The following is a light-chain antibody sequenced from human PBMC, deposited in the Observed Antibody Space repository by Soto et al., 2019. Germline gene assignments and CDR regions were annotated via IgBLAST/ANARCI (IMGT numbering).Light chain of an antibody. V-gene: IGKV1-39*01. Sequence: DIQVTQSPSSLSASVGDRVTITCRASQSISNYLNWYQQKPGKAPKVLIYGASNLQSGVPSRFSGSGSGTDFTLTISSLQPEDFATYYCQHCYTTPRSFGQGTEVEIK. J-gene: IGKJ1*01. CDR3: QHCYTTPRS. CDR2: GAS. CDR1: QSISNY.